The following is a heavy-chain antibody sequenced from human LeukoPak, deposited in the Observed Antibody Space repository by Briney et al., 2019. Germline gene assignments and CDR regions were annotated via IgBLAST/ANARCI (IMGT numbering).Heavy chain of an antibody. V-gene: IGHV4-34*01. CDR1: GGSFSGYY. CDR3: AREVSGSNDAFDI. D-gene: IGHD1-26*01. J-gene: IGHJ3*02. CDR2: INHSGST. Sequence: SSETLSLTCAVYGGSFSGYYWSWIRQPPGKGLEWIGEINHSGSTNYNPSLKGRVTISVDTSKNQFSLKLSSVTAADTAVYYCAREVSGSNDAFDIWGQGTMVTVSS.